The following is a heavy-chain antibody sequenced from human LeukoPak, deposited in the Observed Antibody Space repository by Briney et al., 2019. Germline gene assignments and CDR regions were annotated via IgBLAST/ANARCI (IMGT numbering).Heavy chain of an antibody. CDR1: GLTFSSYG. CDR3: AKDGYYYDSSGYYAN. Sequence: GGTLRLSCAASGLTFSSYGMSWVRQAPGKGLEWVSAISGSGGSTYYADSVKGRFTISRDNSKNTLYLQMNSLRAEDTAVYYCAKDGYYYDSSGYYANWGQGTLVTVSS. CDR2: ISGSGGST. D-gene: IGHD3-22*01. V-gene: IGHV3-23*01. J-gene: IGHJ4*02.